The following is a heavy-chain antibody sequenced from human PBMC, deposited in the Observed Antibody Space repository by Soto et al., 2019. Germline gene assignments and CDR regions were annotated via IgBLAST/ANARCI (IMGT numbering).Heavy chain of an antibody. J-gene: IGHJ4*02. Sequence: VVSLRFSCAASGCTFSSHRMGWVRQGPGKELEWVANIKQDGSEKYYVDSVKGRFTISRDNAKNSLYLQMNSLRAEDTAVYYCARDSSIVGATSASDYWGQGTLVTVSS. D-gene: IGHD1-26*01. CDR1: GCTFSSHR. V-gene: IGHV3-7*03. CDR3: ARDSSIVGATSASDY. CDR2: IKQDGSEK.